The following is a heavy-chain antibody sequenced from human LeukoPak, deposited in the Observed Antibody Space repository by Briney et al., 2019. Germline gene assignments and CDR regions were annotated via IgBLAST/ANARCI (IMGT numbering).Heavy chain of an antibody. V-gene: IGHV4-34*01. Sequence: SETLSLTCAVYGGSFSGYYWSWIRQPPGKGLEWIGEINHSGSTNYNPSPKSRVTISVDTSKNQFSLKLSSVTAADTAVYYCARDDSYYYGSGSYFWFDPWGQGTLVTVSS. CDR3: ARDDSYYYGSGSYFWFDP. D-gene: IGHD3-10*01. J-gene: IGHJ5*02. CDR1: GGSFSGYY. CDR2: INHSGST.